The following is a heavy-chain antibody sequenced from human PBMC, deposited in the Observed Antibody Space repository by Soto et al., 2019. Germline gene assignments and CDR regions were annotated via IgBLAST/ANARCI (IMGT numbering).Heavy chain of an antibody. CDR3: ARDGVDTATGYYYGMDV. J-gene: IGHJ6*02. V-gene: IGHV1-18*01. CDR2: ISAYNGNT. Sequence: QVQLVQSGAEVKKPGASVKVSCKASGYTFTSYGISWVRQAPGQGLEWMGWISAYNGNTNYAQKLQGRVTMTTDTSXRXXYMELRSLRSDDTAGYYCARDGVDTATGYYYGMDVWGQGTTVTVSS. D-gene: IGHD5-18*01. CDR1: GYTFTSYG.